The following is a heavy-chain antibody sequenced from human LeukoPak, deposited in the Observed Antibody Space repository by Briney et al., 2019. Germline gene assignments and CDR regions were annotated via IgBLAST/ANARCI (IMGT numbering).Heavy chain of an antibody. D-gene: IGHD3-22*01. CDR2: IYSGGST. V-gene: IGHV3-53*01. Sequence: GGSLRLSCAASGFTVSSSYMSWVRQAPGKGLEWVSVIYSGGSTYYADSVKGRFTISRDNSKNTLYLQMNSLRAEDTAVYYCARDRGVYYDSSGFFDYWGQGTLVTVSS. J-gene: IGHJ4*02. CDR1: GFTVSSSY. CDR3: ARDRGVYYDSSGFFDY.